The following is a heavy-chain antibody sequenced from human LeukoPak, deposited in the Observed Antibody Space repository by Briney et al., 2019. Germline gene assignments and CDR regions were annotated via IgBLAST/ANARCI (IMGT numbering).Heavy chain of an antibody. CDR2: IYYSGST. J-gene: IGHJ5*02. V-gene: IGHV4-59*01. Sequence: PSETLPLTCTVSGGSISSYYWSWIRQPPGKGLEWIGYIYYSGSTNYNPSLKSRVTISVDTSKNQFSLKLNSVTAADTAVYYCARTTEDCSSTSCYQYWFDPWGQGTLVTVSS. D-gene: IGHD2-2*01. CDR3: ARTTEDCSSTSCYQYWFDP. CDR1: GGSISSYY.